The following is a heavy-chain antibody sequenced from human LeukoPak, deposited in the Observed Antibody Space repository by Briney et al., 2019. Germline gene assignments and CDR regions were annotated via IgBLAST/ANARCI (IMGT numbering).Heavy chain of an antibody. J-gene: IGHJ4*02. D-gene: IGHD6-13*01. CDR1: GFTFSSYG. CDR2: ISGSGGST. V-gene: IGHV3-23*01. Sequence: GRTLRLSCAASGFTFSSYGMSWVRQAPGKGLEWVSAISGSGGSTYYADSVKGRFTTSRDNAKNSLYLQMNSLRAEDTAVYYCVKDSYYSSSYFDYWGQGTLLTVSS. CDR3: VKDSYYSSSYFDY.